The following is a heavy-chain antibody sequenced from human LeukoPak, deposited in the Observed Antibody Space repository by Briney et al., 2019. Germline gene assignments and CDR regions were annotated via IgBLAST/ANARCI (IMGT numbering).Heavy chain of an antibody. CDR2: ISGDGTIT. CDR1: GLNLDAYA. Sequence: PGGSLRLSCAASGLNLDAYAMHWVRQAPGKGLEWVSLISGDGTITYYADSVKGRFTISRANSKNSLFLEMNSLRSDDTALYYCANDTPLFCPYYGIDAWGKGTTVTVSS. J-gene: IGHJ6*04. D-gene: IGHD3-3*01. CDR3: ANDTPLFCPYYGIDA. V-gene: IGHV3-43*02.